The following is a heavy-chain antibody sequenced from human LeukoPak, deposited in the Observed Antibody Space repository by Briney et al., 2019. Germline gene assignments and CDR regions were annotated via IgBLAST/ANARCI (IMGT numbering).Heavy chain of an antibody. CDR3: ARDPEAYSGSYFDY. CDR2: ISYDGSNK. Sequence: GRSLRLSCAASGFIFSSYGMHWVRQAPGKGLEWVAVISYDGSNKYYADSVKGRFTISRDNSKNTLYLQMNSLRAEDTAVYYCARDPEAYSGSYFDYWGQGTLVTVSS. CDR1: GFIFSSYG. J-gene: IGHJ4*02. D-gene: IGHD1-26*01. V-gene: IGHV3-30*03.